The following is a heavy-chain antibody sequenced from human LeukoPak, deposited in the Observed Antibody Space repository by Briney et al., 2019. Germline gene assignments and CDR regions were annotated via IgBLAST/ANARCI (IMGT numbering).Heavy chain of an antibody. J-gene: IGHJ4*02. V-gene: IGHV4-30-4*01. D-gene: IGHD3-16*01. Sequence: SQTLPLTCTVSGGSISSGDYYWSWIRQPPGKGLEWIGYIYYSGSTYYNPSLKSRVTISVDTSKNQFSLKLNSVSAADTAVYYCARGRGGSPDFDYWGQGTLVTVSS. CDR3: ARGRGGSPDFDY. CDR1: GGSISSGDYY. CDR2: IYYSGST.